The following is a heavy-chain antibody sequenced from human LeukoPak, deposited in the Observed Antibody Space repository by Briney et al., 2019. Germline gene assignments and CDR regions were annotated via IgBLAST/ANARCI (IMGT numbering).Heavy chain of an antibody. Sequence: GGALRLSCAASGFTFSSYAMHWVRQAPGKGLEGGAAISYDGSNKYYADSVKGGFTISRDNSNNTLYLQMNSLRAEDTAVYYCARWIQLSLGDTGDYWGQGPLVTVSS. CDR2: ISYDGSNK. J-gene: IGHJ4*02. V-gene: IGHV3-30*01. D-gene: IGHD5-18*01. CDR3: ARWIQLSLGDTGDY. CDR1: GFTFSSYA.